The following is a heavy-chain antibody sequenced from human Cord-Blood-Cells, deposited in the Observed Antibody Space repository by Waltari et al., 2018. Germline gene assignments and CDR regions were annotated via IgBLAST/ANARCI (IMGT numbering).Heavy chain of an antibody. J-gene: IGHJ4*02. D-gene: IGHD6-13*01. CDR2: ISWDGGST. CDR1: GFTFDDCT. V-gene: IGHV3-43*01. Sequence: EVQLVESGGVVVQPGGSLRLSCAASGFTFDDCTMHWVRQAPGKGLEWVSLISWDGGSTYYADSVKGRFTISRDNSKNSLYLQMNSLRTEDTALYYCAKDKGGSSSWFDYWGQGTLVTVSS. CDR3: AKDKGGSSSWFDY.